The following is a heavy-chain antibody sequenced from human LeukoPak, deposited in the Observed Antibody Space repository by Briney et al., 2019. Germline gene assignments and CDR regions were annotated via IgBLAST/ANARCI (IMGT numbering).Heavy chain of an antibody. Sequence: GGSLRLSCAASGFTFSSYAMSWVRQAPGKGLEWVSAISGSGGSTYYADSVKGRFTISRDNSKNTLYLQMNSLRAEDTAVYYCAKDYSPQIVAQYYFDYWGQGTLVTVSS. CDR3: AKDYSPQIVAQYYFDY. CDR2: ISGSGGST. CDR1: GFTFSSYA. J-gene: IGHJ4*02. V-gene: IGHV3-23*01. D-gene: IGHD3-22*01.